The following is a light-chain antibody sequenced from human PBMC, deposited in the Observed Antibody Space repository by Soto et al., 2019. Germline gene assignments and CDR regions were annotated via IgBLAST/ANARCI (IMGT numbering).Light chain of an antibody. J-gene: IGKJ2*01. CDR2: ATS. CDR1: QIISNY. V-gene: IGKV1-39*01. Sequence: DIQMTQSQSSLSASVGDRVTITCRASQIISNYLNWYQQKPGKAPKLLIYATSSLQSGVPSSFSGSGSGTDFTLTISSLQPEDFATYYCQQSHSTPYTFGQGTKLEIK. CDR3: QQSHSTPYT.